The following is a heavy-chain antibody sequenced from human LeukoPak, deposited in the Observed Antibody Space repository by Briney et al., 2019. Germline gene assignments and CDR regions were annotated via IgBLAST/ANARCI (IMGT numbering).Heavy chain of an antibody. CDR2: IYHSGST. Sequence: SQTLSLTCAVSGGSISSGGYSWSWIRQPPGKGLEWIGYIYHSGSTYYNPSLKSRVTISVDRSKNQFSLKLSSVTAADTAVYYCARHNDYGGNGFDYWGQGTLVTVSS. V-gene: IGHV4-30-2*01. CDR1: GGSISSGGYS. J-gene: IGHJ4*02. D-gene: IGHD4-23*01. CDR3: ARHNDYGGNGFDY.